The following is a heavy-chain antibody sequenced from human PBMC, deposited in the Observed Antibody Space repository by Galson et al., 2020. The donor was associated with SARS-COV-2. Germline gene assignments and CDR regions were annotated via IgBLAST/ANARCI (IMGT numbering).Heavy chain of an antibody. CDR3: AKDTGMIVPTYFDY. CDR1: GFTFTSSA. Sequence: SVKVSCKASGFTFTSSAVQWVRQARGQRLEWIGWVVVGTGNTNYAQNFQERVTITRDMSTNTAYMELSSLRSEDTAVYYCAKDTGMIVPTYFDYWGQGTLVTVSS. D-gene: IGHD3-22*01. V-gene: IGHV1-58*01. J-gene: IGHJ4*02. CDR2: VVVGTGNT.